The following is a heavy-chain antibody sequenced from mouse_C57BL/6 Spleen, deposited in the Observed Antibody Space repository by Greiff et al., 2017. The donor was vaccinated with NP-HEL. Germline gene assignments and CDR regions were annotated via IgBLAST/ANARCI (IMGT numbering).Heavy chain of an antibody. Sequence: VKLQQPGAELVMPGASVKLSCKASGYTFTSYWMHWVKQRPGQGLEWIGEIDPSDSYTNYNQKFKGKSTLTVDKSSSTAYMQLSSLTSEDSAVYYCASSRIYYDYGDWFAYWGQGTLVTVSA. CDR3: ASSRIYYDYGDWFAY. CDR2: IDPSDSYT. V-gene: IGHV1-69*01. J-gene: IGHJ3*01. D-gene: IGHD2-4*01. CDR1: GYTFTSYW.